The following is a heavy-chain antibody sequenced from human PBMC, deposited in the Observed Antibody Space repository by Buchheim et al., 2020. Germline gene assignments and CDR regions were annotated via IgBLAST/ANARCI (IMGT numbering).Heavy chain of an antibody. Sequence: EAQLVESGGGLVQPGGSLRISCAASVFDFNSYDMNWVRQAPGKGLEWVAFITSGGFTTYYADSLEGRFTISRDNAENSLFLQMNSLRAEDTGVYYCARDFNGWYYFDLWGQGT. V-gene: IGHV3-48*03. CDR3: ARDFNGWYYFDL. CDR2: ITSGGFTT. D-gene: IGHD6-19*01. J-gene: IGHJ4*02. CDR1: VFDFNSYD.